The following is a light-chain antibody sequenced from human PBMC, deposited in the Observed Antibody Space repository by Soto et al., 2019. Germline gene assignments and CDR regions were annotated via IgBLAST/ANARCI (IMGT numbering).Light chain of an antibody. CDR3: QQVNTFPFT. J-gene: IGKJ4*01. CDR1: QVISTS. Sequence: DIQLTQSPSFLSPSIGESVTITCRASQVISTSLAWYQQKPGKSPRVLIYSTSTLSNGVPSRFSGSGSGTDFSLTISSLQPEDFVTYFCQQVNTFPFTFGGGTKVDIK. CDR2: STS. V-gene: IGKV1-9*01.